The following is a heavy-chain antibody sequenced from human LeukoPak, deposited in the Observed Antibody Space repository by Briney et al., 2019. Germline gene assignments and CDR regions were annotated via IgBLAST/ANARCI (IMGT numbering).Heavy chain of an antibody. CDR2: ISGSGGST. D-gene: IGHD3-10*01. Sequence: GGSLRLSCAASGFTFSSYAMSWVRQAPGKGLEWVSSISGSGGSTYYADSVKGRFTISRDNSKNTLYLQMNSLRAEDTAVYYCARDQVRGRRPDYFDYWGQGTLVTVSS. CDR1: GFTFSSYA. J-gene: IGHJ4*02. V-gene: IGHV3-23*01. CDR3: ARDQVRGRRPDYFDY.